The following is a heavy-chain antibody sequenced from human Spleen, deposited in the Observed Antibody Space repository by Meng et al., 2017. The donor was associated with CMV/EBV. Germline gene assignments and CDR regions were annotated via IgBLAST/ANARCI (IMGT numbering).Heavy chain of an antibody. D-gene: IGHD6-19*01. CDR3: AREQWLRYYFDF. V-gene: IGHV1-18*01. Sequence: ASVKVSCKTSGYTFSNYGISWLRQAPGRGLEWMGWISPSDGDTIYTRRLQGRVTMTTDTSTSTAYMELRSLTSVDTAVYYCAREQWLRYYFDFWGQGTLVTVSS. CDR2: ISPSDGDT. J-gene: IGHJ4*02. CDR1: GYTFSNYG.